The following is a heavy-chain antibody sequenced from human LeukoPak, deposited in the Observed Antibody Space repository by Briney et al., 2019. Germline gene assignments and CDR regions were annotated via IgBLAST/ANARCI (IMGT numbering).Heavy chain of an antibody. CDR3: ARVGSLWFGESDWFDP. Sequence: GGSLRLSCAASGFTFSSYWMSWVRQAPGKGLEWVANIKQDGSEKYYVDSVKGRFTISRDNAKNSLYLQMNSLRAEDTAVYCCARVGSLWFGESDWFDPWGQGTLVTVSS. J-gene: IGHJ5*02. D-gene: IGHD3-10*01. CDR1: GFTFSSYW. CDR2: IKQDGSEK. V-gene: IGHV3-7*01.